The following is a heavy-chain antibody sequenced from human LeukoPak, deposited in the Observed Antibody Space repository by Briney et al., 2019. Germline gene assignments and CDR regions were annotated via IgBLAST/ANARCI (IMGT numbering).Heavy chain of an antibody. CDR2: IYTSGST. V-gene: IGHV4-61*02. J-gene: IGHJ4*02. CDR1: GGSISSGSYY. Sequence: SSQTLSLTCTVSGGSISSGSYYWSWIRQPAGKGLEWIGRIYTSGSTNYNPSLKSRVTISVDTSKNQFSLKLSSVTAADTAVYYCVRHAALGPFDYWGQGTLVTVSS. CDR3: VRHAALGPFDY. D-gene: IGHD7-27*01.